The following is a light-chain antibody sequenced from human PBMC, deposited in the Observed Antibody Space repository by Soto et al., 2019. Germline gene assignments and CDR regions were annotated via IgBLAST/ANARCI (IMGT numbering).Light chain of an antibody. CDR3: QQYGSSLPIT. CDR1: QTVSSSY. Sequence: EIVLTQSPGTLSLSPGERATLSCRASQTVSSSYLTWYQQKPGQAPRLLIYGASSRATGIPDRFSGSGSGTDFTLTISRLEPEDFAVYYWQQYGSSLPITFGHGTRLEIK. CDR2: GAS. J-gene: IGKJ5*01. V-gene: IGKV3-20*01.